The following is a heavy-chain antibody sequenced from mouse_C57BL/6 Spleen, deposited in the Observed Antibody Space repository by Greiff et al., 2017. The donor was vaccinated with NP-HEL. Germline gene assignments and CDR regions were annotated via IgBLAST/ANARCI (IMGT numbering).Heavy chain of an antibody. CDR3: ARPSYGSSYDYAMDY. J-gene: IGHJ4*01. CDR1: GYAFSSYW. V-gene: IGHV1-80*01. D-gene: IGHD1-1*01. CDR2: IYPGDGDT. Sequence: VQLQQSGAELVKPGASVKISCKASGYAFSSYWMNWVKQRPGKGLEWIGQIYPGDGDTNYNGKFKGKATLTADKSSSTAYMQLSSLTSEDSAVYFCARPSYGSSYDYAMDYWGQGTSVTVSS.